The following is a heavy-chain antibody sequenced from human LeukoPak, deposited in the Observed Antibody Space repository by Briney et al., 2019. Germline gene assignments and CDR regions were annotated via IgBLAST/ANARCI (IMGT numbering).Heavy chain of an antibody. V-gene: IGHV4-34*01. CDR2: INHSGST. D-gene: IGHD1-1*01. J-gene: IGHJ3*02. CDR3: ARDNWLEQLNAFDI. Sequence: KPSETLSLTCAVYGVSFSGYYWSWIRQPPGKGLEWIGEINHSGSTNYNPSPKSRVTISVDTSKNQFSLKLSSVTAADTAVYYCARDNWLEQLNAFDIWGQGTMVTVSS. CDR1: GVSFSGYY.